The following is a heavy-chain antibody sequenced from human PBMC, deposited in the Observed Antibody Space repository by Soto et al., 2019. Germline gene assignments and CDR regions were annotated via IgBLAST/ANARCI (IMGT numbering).Heavy chain of an antibody. V-gene: IGHV3-21*01. D-gene: IGHD5-12*01. Sequence: GGSLRLSCAASGFSFSSLAMSWVRQAPGKGLEWVSSISSSSSYIYYADSVKGRFTISRDNAKNSLYLQMNSLRAEDTAVYYCARDRDGYNVDAFDIWGQGTMVTVSS. CDR3: ARDRDGYNVDAFDI. J-gene: IGHJ3*02. CDR1: GFSFSSLA. CDR2: ISSSSSYI.